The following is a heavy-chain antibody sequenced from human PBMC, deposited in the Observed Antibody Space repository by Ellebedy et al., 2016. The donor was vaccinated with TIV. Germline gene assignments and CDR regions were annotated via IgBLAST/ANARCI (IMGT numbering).Heavy chain of an antibody. CDR3: ARGIVEMATTYYYYGMDV. V-gene: IGHV1-8*01. Sequence: ASVKVSCKASGYTFTSYDINWVRQATGQGLEWMGWMNSNSGNTGYAQKFQGRVTMTRNTSISTAYMELSSLRSEDTAVYYCARGIVEMATTYYYYGMDVWGQGTTVTVSS. D-gene: IGHD5-24*01. CDR2: MNSNSGNT. CDR1: GYTFTSYD. J-gene: IGHJ6*02.